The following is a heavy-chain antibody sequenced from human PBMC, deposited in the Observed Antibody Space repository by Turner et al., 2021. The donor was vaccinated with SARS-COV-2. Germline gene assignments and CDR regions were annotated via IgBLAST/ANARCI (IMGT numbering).Heavy chain of an antibody. CDR2: MSSISIYI. D-gene: IGHD3-3*01. J-gene: IGHJ6*02. CDR1: GFTFSSYS. CDR3: ARGDDFWSGYYFYGMDV. Sequence: EVQLVESGGGVVQRGGSLGLSCAASGFTFSSYSMNWVREAPGKGLEWVSSMSSISIYIYYADSVKCRFTISRDNAKNSLYLQMNSLRADYTAVYYCARGDDFWSGYYFYGMDVWGQGTTVTVSS. V-gene: IGHV3-21*01.